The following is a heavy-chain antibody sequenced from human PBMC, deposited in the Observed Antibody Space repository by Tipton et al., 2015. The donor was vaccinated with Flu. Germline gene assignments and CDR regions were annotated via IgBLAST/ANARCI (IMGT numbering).Heavy chain of an antibody. CDR2: FGGNGGT. Sequence: SLRLSCAAPGFTFSKSALSWVRQAPGKGLEWVSAFGGNGGTYYADSVKGRFTISRDNSKNTLYLQMNSLRAEDTAVYYCAKEGGWELSSPHFDYWGQGTLVTVSS. CDR1: GFTFSKSA. CDR3: AKEGGWELSSPHFDY. J-gene: IGHJ4*02. V-gene: IGHV3-23*01. D-gene: IGHD1-26*01.